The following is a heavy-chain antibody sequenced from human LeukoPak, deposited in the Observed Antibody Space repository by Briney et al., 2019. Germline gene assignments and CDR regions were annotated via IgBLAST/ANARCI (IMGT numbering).Heavy chain of an antibody. CDR1: GFTFSSYA. CDR3: AKTGPYYYYMDV. V-gene: IGHV3-30-3*02. CDR2: ISYDGSNK. D-gene: IGHD3-10*01. J-gene: IGHJ6*03. Sequence: GGSLRLSCAASGFTFSSYAMHWVRQAPGKGLEWVAVISYDGSNKYYADSVKGRFTISRDNSKNTLYLQMNSLRAEDTAVYYCAKTGPYYYYMDVWGKGTTVTVSS.